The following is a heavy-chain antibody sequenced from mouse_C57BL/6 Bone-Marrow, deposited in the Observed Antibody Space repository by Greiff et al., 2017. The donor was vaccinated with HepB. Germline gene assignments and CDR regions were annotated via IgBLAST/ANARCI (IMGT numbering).Heavy chain of an antibody. V-gene: IGHV3-8*01. CDR2: ISYSGST. CDR3: ARRGGNFPGEAY. Sequence: EVKLMESGPGLAKPSQTLSLTCSVTGYSITSDYWHWIRKFPGDKLEYMGYISYSGSTYYNPSLKSRISITRDPSNNQYYLQLNSVTTEDTATYYCARRGGNFPGEAYWGQGTLVTVSA. D-gene: IGHD2-1*01. CDR1: GYSITSDY. J-gene: IGHJ3*01.